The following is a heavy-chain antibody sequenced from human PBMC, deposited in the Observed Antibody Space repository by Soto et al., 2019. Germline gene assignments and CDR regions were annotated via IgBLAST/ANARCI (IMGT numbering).Heavy chain of an antibody. D-gene: IGHD3-3*01. CDR2: VNPDNGGT. J-gene: IGHJ6*02. V-gene: IGHV1-2*02. CDR1: GYTFTGNY. CDR3: ARDPRPPSGWLGFWEYGMDV. Sequence: QVHLVQSGAEVKKPGASVKVSCKASGYTFTGNYIHWVRQAPGQGLEWMGWVNPDNGGTTSAQKFQGRGTMTRDTSVTTAYMELTRLTSDDTAVYYCARDPRPPSGWLGFWEYGMDVWGQGTTVTVSS.